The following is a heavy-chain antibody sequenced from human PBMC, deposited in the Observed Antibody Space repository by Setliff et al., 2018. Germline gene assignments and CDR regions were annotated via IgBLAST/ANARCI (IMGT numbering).Heavy chain of an antibody. D-gene: IGHD2-15*01. V-gene: IGHV3-23*03. J-gene: IGHJ4*02. CDR2: SYGGSSS. CDR3: ARTCSGSGCYAGLES. Sequence: GGSLRLSCAASGFTFSSYAMSWVRQAPGKGLEWLALSYGGSSSFYADSVKGRFTISRDNSKNTLYLQMNSLRPEDTAVYYCARTCSGSGCYAGLESWGQGTPVTVSS. CDR1: GFTFSSYA.